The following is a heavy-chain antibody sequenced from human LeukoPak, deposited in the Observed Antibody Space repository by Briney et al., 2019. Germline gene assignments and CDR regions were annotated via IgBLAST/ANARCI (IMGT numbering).Heavy chain of an antibody. D-gene: IGHD3-10*01. CDR1: GYTFGSYD. J-gene: IGHJ6*02. Sequence: ASVKVSCKDSGYTFGSYDINWVRQATGQGLEWMGWMNPNSGNTGYAQKFQGRVTMTRDTSISTAYMELRSLRSEDTAVYYCAKGGTMVRGVNPLGAYGMDVWGQGTTVTVSS. CDR2: MNPNSGNT. V-gene: IGHV1-8*01. CDR3: AKGGTMVRGVNPLGAYGMDV.